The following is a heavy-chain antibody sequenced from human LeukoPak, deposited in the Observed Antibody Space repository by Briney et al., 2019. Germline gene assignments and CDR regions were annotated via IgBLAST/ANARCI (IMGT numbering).Heavy chain of an antibody. V-gene: IGHV4-39*01. CDR3: ARPNEDSGSYYGSFDY. Sequence: SETLSLTCTVSGGSISSSSYYWGWFRQPPGKGLEWIGSIYYSGSTYYSPSLESRVTISVDTSKNQCSLKLSSVTAADTAVYYCARPNEDSGSYYGSFDYWGQGTLVTVSS. D-gene: IGHD1-26*01. CDR2: IYYSGST. J-gene: IGHJ4*02. CDR1: GGSISSSSYY.